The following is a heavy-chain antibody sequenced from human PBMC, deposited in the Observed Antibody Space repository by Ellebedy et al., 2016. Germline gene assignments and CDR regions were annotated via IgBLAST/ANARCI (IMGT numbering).Heavy chain of an antibody. CDR3: ARDGSEWSRDY. CDR1: GFSFNDRG. J-gene: IGHJ4*02. D-gene: IGHD3-3*01. V-gene: IGHV3-69-1*01. Sequence: GGSLRLXCAASGFSFNDRGMTWVRQAPGKGLEWVATISSGRNGYYAGSVKGRFTISRDNAKNSLFLQMNSLRVEDTAVYYCARDGSEWSRDYWGQGTLVTVSS. CDR2: ISSGRNG.